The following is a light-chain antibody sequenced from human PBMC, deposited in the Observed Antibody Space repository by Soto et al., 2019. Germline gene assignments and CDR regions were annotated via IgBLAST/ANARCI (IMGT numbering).Light chain of an antibody. J-gene: IGKJ4*01. V-gene: IGKV1-39*01. CDR2: AAS. CDR3: KHSHSTPLT. CDR1: QSVSSH. Sequence: DIQMTQSPSSLSASVGDRVTITCRASQSVSSHLNWYQQKPGKAPKLLIYAASSLQSGVPSRFSGSGSGTDFTLTISSLQPEDFATYSCKHSHSTPLTFGRGTKVETK.